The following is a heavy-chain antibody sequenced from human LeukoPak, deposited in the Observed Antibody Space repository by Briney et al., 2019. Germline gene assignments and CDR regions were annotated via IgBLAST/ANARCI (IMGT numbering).Heavy chain of an antibody. Sequence: TSETLFLTCTVSGGSISSYYWSWIRQPAGKGLEWIGRIYTSGSTNYNPSLKSRVTISVDTSKNQFSLKLSSVTAADTAVYYCARVIRAGNTRPFYCSSTSCSTVNWFDPWGQGTLVTVSS. CDR2: IYTSGST. CDR1: GGSISSYY. D-gene: IGHD2-2*01. CDR3: ARVIRAGNTRPFYCSSTSCSTVNWFDP. J-gene: IGHJ5*02. V-gene: IGHV4-4*07.